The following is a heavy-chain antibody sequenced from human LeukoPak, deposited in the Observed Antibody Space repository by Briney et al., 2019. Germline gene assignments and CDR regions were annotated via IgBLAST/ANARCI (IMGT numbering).Heavy chain of an antibody. CDR3: ARDGSPLIVATPFDY. V-gene: IGHV4-4*07. D-gene: IGHD5-12*01. CDR2: IYTSGST. J-gene: IGHJ4*02. Sequence: KPSETLSLTCTASGGSISSYYWSWIRQPAGKGLEWIGRIYTSGSTNYNPSLKSRVTMSVDTSKNQFSLKLSSVTAADTAAYYCARDGSPLIVATPFDYWGQGTLVTVSS. CDR1: GGSISSYY.